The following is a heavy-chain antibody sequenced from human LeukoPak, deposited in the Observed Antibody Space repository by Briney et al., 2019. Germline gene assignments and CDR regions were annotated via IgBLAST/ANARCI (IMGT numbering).Heavy chain of an antibody. CDR2: IYYSGST. D-gene: IGHD3-22*01. CDR1: GGSISSYY. J-gene: IGHJ2*01. V-gene: IGHV4-59*01. CDR3: ASLGDYDSSGYRYFDL. Sequence: SETLSLTCTVPGGSISSYYWSWIRQPPGKGLEWIGYIYYSGSTNYNPSLKSRVTISVDTSKNQFSLKLSSVTAADTAVYYCASLGDYDSSGYRYFDLWGRGTLVTVSS.